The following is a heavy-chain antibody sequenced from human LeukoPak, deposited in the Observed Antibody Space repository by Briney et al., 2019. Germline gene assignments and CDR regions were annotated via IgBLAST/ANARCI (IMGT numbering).Heavy chain of an antibody. D-gene: IGHD3-3*01. J-gene: IGHJ4*02. CDR3: TRQESDFWSGYYTGYFDY. CDR1: GFTFSGSA. Sequence: PGRSLRLSCAASGFTFSGSAMHWVRQASGKGLEWVGRRSKANSYATAYAALVKGRFTISRDDSKNTAYLQMNSLKTEDTAVYYCTRQESDFWSGYYTGYFDYWGQGTLVTVSS. V-gene: IGHV3-73*01. CDR2: RSKANSYAT.